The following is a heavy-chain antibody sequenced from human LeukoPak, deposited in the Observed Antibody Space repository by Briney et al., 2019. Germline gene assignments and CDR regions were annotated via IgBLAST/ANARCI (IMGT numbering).Heavy chain of an antibody. V-gene: IGHV3-74*01. D-gene: IGHD3-22*01. CDR3: ARDLYDSSGYYRGYYYYYGMDV. J-gene: IGHJ6*02. CDR1: GFTFSSYW. Sequence: GGSLRLSCEASGFTFSSYWMHWVRQAPGKGLVWVSRINSDGSSTSYADSVKGRFTISRDNAKNTLYLQMNSLRAEDTAVYYCARDLYDSSGYYRGYYYYYGMDVWGQGTTVTVSS. CDR2: INSDGSST.